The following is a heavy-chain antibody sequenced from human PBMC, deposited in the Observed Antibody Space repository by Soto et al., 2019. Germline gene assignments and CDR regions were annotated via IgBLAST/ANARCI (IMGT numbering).Heavy chain of an antibody. CDR2: ISSSSSYI. CDR3: ARDRGIIVKAGDAFDV. Sequence: GGSLRLSCAASGFTFSSYSMNWVRQAPGKGLEWVSSISSSSSYIYYADSVKGRFTISRDNAKNSLYLQMNSLRAEDTAVYYCARDRGIIVKAGDAFDVWGQGTKVTVSS. V-gene: IGHV3-21*01. CDR1: GFTFSSYS. D-gene: IGHD3-16*02. J-gene: IGHJ3*01.